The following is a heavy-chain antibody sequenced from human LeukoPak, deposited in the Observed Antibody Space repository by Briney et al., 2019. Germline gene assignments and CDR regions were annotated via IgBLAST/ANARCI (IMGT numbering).Heavy chain of an antibody. J-gene: IGHJ4*02. CDR2: IYTSGST. Sequence: SETLSLTCSVSGGSISGYQWTWIRQAAGKGLEWIGRIYTSGSTDYNPSLKSRVTISVDTSKNQFSLKLSSVTAADTAVYYCARHVSGSYYIYFDYWGQGTLVTVSS. CDR1: GGSISGYQ. D-gene: IGHD1-26*01. CDR3: ARHVSGSYYIYFDY. V-gene: IGHV4-4*07.